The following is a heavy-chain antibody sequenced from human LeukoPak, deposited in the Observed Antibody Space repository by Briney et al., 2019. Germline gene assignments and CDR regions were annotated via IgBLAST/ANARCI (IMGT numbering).Heavy chain of an antibody. CDR3: AGDRYSSGWYVQNYYFDY. J-gene: IGHJ4*02. CDR2: INPSGGST. V-gene: IGHV1-46*01. D-gene: IGHD6-19*01. Sequence: ASVKVSCKASGYTFTGYYMHWVRQAPGQGLEWMGIINPSGGSTSYAQKFQGRVTMTRDMSTSTVYMELSSLRSEDTAVYYCAGDRYSSGWYVQNYYFDYWGQGTLVTVSS. CDR1: GYTFTGYY.